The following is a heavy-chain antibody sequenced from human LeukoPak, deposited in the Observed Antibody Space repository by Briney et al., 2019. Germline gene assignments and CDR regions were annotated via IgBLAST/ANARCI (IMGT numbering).Heavy chain of an antibody. V-gene: IGHV3-7*01. CDR3: ARQGWDIVVVVAANDY. CDR1: GFIFSNYW. Sequence: PGGSLRLSCAASGFIFSNYWMSWVRQAPGKGLEWVANIKQDGSEKYYVDSVKGRFTIPRDNAKNSLYLQMNSLRAEDTAVYYCARQGWDIVVVVAANDYWGQGTLVTVSS. D-gene: IGHD2-15*01. J-gene: IGHJ4*02. CDR2: IKQDGSEK.